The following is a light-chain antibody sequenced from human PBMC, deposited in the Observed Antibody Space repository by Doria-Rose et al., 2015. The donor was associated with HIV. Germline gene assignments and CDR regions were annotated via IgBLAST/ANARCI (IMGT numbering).Light chain of an antibody. J-gene: IGLJ1*01. Sequence: PGNAPNLVIYDVSNRPSGVSNRFSGSKSGDTASLIISGLQAEDEADYYCNSYTTSSTHNYVFGTGTKVTVL. CDR3: NSYTTSSTHNYV. V-gene: IGLV2-14*03. CDR2: DVS.